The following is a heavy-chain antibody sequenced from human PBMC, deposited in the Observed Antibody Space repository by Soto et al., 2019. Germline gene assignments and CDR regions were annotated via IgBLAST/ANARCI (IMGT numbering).Heavy chain of an antibody. CDR3: ARGDSTDCSNGVCSFFYNHDMDV. CDR2: INPKSGGT. V-gene: IGHV1-2*04. D-gene: IGHD2-8*01. Sequence: RASVKVSCKASGYSFTDYHIHWVRQAPGQGLEWLGRINPKSGGTSTAQKFQGWVTMTTDTSISTASMELTRLTSDDTAIHYCARGDSTDCSNGVCSFFYNHDMDVWGQGTTVTVS. CDR1: GYSFTDYH. J-gene: IGHJ6*02.